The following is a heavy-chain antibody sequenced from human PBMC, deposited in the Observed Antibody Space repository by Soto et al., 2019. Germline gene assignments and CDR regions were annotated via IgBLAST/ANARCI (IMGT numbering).Heavy chain of an antibody. J-gene: IGHJ4*02. CDR1: EFPFIKYG. Sequence: GGSVRLSCSSTEFPFIKYGMHWFRQSPGKGLEWVALIWNDGIRKVYVDSVKGRFTISRDNSKNTLDLQMDNLRDEDTAVYYCARDDDNDANALDYWGPGNLVTVSP. CDR2: IWNDGIRK. V-gene: IGHV3-33*01. CDR3: ARDDDNDANALDY.